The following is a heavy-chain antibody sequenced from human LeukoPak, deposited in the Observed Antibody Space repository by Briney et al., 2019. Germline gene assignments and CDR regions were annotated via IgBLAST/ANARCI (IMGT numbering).Heavy chain of an antibody. CDR1: GGAISSYY. CDR3: ARVLTGPAAFDI. V-gene: IGHV4-59*01. CDR2: IYYSGST. J-gene: IGHJ3*02. D-gene: IGHD3-16*01. Sequence: SETLSLTCTVSGGAISSYYWSWIRQPPGKGLEWIGYIYYSGSTNYNPSLKSRVTISVDTSKNQFSLKLSSVTAADTAVYYCARVLTGPAAFDIWGQGTMVTVSS.